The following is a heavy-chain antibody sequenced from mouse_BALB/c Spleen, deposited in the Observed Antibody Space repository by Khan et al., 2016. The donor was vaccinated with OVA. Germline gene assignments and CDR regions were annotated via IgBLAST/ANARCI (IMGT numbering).Heavy chain of an antibody. CDR3: ARHGYGGLDY. V-gene: IGHV1-18*01. CDR1: GYTFTDYN. D-gene: IGHD2-2*01. CDR2: IIPNNGGT. Sequence: VRLQQSGPELVKPGASVKIPCKASGYTFTDYNMAWVKQSHGKSLEWMGDIIPNNGGTIYNQKIKGRATLTIDKSSNTAYMEFRSNRSGDTADDDCARHGYGGLDYWGQGSLLTVSA. J-gene: IGHJ3*01.